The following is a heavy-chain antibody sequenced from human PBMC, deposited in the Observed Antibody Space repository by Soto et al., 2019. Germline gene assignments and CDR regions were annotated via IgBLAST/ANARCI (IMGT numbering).Heavy chain of an antibody. J-gene: IGHJ5*02. D-gene: IGHD2-2*01. CDR2: ISATGGST. CDR1: GFTFTSYA. CDR3: EKGGYCTSISCPRWFDP. V-gene: IGHV3-23*01. Sequence: EVQLLESGGGLVQPGGSLRLSCAASGFTFTSYAMSWVRQAPGKGLEWVSGISATGGSTYYADSVKGRFTICRDNSRNTLYLQMNSLRAEDTALYYCEKGGYCTSISCPRWFDPWGQGTLVTVSS.